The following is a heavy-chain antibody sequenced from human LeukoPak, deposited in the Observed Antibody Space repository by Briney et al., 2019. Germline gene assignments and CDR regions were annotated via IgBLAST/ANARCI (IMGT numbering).Heavy chain of an antibody. J-gene: IGHJ6*03. Sequence: SETLSLTCAVYGGSFSGYYWSWIRQPPGKGLEWIGEINHSGSTNYNPSLKSRVTISVDTSKNQFSLKLSSVTAADTAVYYCARGGADYWGYYNYMDVWGKGTTVTVSS. CDR1: GGSFSGYY. V-gene: IGHV4-34*01. D-gene: IGHD4-11*01. CDR2: INHSGST. CDR3: ARGGADYWGYYNYMDV.